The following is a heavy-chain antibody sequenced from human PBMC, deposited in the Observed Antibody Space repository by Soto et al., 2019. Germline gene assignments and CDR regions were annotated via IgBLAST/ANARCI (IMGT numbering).Heavy chain of an antibody. J-gene: IGHJ4*02. D-gene: IGHD4-17*01. V-gene: IGHV4-59*08. CDR1: GGSISSYY. Sequence: PSETLSLTCTVSGGSISSYYWSWFRQPPGRGLEWIGYIYYSGSTSYSPSLESRVTISVDTSKNQISLMLSSVTAADTAVYYCARRYGRYFDYWGQGTLVTVSS. CDR2: IYYSGST. CDR3: ARRYGRYFDY.